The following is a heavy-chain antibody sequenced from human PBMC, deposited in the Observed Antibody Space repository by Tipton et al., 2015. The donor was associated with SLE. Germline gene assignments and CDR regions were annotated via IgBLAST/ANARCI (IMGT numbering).Heavy chain of an antibody. J-gene: IGHJ2*01. CDR2: IYSSGDR. D-gene: IGHD4-17*01. Sequence: TLSLTCTVSGGSISFYYWSWVRQAAGRGLEWIGRIYSSGDREYNPSLRSRVTMSIDASQNRVSLRLKSVSAADTAVYYCARGSDGEYVRYFDVWGPGTLVTVSS. CDR1: GGSISFYY. CDR3: ARGSDGEYVRYFDV. V-gene: IGHV4-4*07.